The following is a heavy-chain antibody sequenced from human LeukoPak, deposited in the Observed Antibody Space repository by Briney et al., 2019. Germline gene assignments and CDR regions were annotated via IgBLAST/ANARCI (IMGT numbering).Heavy chain of an antibody. D-gene: IGHD2-2*01. CDR1: GFTFSSCG. Sequence: GGSLRLSCAASGFTFSSCGMHWVRQAPGKGLEWVAFIRYDGSNKYYADSVKGRFTISRDNSKNTLYLQMNSLRAEDTAVYYCAKDGRWRVDCSSTSCTYYFDYWGRGTLVTVSS. CDR3: AKDGRWRVDCSSTSCTYYFDY. J-gene: IGHJ4*02. CDR2: IRYDGSNK. V-gene: IGHV3-30*02.